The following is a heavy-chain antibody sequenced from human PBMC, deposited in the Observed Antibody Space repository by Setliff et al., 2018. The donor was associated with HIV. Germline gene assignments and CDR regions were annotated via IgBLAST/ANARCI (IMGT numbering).Heavy chain of an antibody. V-gene: IGHV3-23*01. CDR3: AKDPRAAVATICDY. CDR2: ISGSGGST. D-gene: IGHD5-12*01. CDR1: GFTFSSCA. Sequence: PGGSLRLSCAASGFTFSSCAMSWVRQAPGKGLEWASAISGSGGSTYYADSVKGRFTISRDNSKNTLYLQMNSLRAEDTAVYYCAKDPRAAVATICDYWGQGTLVTVSS. J-gene: IGHJ4*02.